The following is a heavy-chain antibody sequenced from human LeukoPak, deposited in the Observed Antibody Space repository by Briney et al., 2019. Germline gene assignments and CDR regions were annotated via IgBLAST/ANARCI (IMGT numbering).Heavy chain of an antibody. D-gene: IGHD2-15*01. J-gene: IGHJ4*02. CDR3: ARNKGWELPAELDS. CDR2: IKQDGGEK. Sequence: GGSLRLSCAASGFTFSRYDMSWVRQAPGKGLEWVANIKQDGGEKYAISRDDAKTSVYLQMNSLRAEDTAVYYCARNKGWELPAELDSWGQGTLVTVSS. CDR1: GFTFSRYD. V-gene: IGHV3-7*01.